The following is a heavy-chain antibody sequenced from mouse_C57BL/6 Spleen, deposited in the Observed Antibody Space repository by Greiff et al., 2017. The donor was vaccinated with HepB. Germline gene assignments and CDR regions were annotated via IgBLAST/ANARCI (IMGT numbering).Heavy chain of an antibody. Sequence: QVQLQQSGAELVKPGASVKLSCKASGYTFTSYWMHWVKQRPGQGLEWIGMIHPNSGSTNYNEKFKSKATLTVDKSSSTAYMQLSSLTSEDSAVYYCASSYYYGSSYQGFDYWGQGTTLTVSS. CDR1: GYTFTSYW. CDR2: IHPNSGST. CDR3: ASSYYYGSSYQGFDY. V-gene: IGHV1-64*01. J-gene: IGHJ2*01. D-gene: IGHD1-1*01.